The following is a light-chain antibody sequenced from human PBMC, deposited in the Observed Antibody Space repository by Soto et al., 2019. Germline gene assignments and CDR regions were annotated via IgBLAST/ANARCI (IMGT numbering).Light chain of an antibody. CDR1: SSNIGAGYD. J-gene: IGLJ1*01. CDR3: QSYDSSLSGVV. Sequence: QSVLTQPPSVSGAPGQRVTISCTGSSSNIGAGYDVHWYQQLPGTAPKLLIYGNSNRPSGVPDRFSGSKSGTSASLAITGLQAEDEADYYCQSYDSSLSGVVFGTWTKVTVL. V-gene: IGLV1-40*01. CDR2: GNS.